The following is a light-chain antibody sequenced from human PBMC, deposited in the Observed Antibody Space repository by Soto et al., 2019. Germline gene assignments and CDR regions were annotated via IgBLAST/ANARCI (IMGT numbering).Light chain of an antibody. CDR2: AAS. CDR3: HQFGSSPPRT. CDR1: QSVSSNS. J-gene: IGKJ1*01. V-gene: IGKV3-20*01. Sequence: EIVLTQSPGTLSLSPGERATLSCRASQSVSSNSLAWYQHKSGQPPRLLIYAASRRATDIPDRFSGSGSGTDFPLTISRLEPEDFAIYYCHQFGSSPPRTFGQGTKVEIK.